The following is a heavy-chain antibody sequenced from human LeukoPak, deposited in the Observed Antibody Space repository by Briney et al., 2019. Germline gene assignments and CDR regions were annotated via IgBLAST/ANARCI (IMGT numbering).Heavy chain of an antibody. CDR1: GFTFSNYW. Sequence: HPGGSLRLSCAASGFTFSNYWMHWVRHAPGKGLEWVSRINERATIISYADSVKARFTISRENARNTLYLQMNSLTAEDTAVYYCVRDLILVWTPGDDFDHWGQGTLVTVSS. CDR3: VRDLILVWTPGDDFDH. CDR2: INERATII. D-gene: IGHD3-16*01. V-gene: IGHV3-74*01. J-gene: IGHJ4*02.